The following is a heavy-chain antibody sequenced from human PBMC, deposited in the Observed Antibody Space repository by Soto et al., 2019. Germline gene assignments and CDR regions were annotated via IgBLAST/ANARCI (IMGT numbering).Heavy chain of an antibody. D-gene: IGHD3-16*01. J-gene: IGHJ4*02. V-gene: IGHV5-51*01. CDR2: IYPGGSDT. CDR3: ARHYDGYNDY. Sequence: GESLKIYCKGAGYSFTSFWIGWVRQMPGKGLEWMGIIYPGGSDTRYTPSFQGQVTISADKSISTAYLQWSSLKASDTAMYYCARHYDGYNDYWGQGTLVTVSS. CDR1: GYSFTSFW.